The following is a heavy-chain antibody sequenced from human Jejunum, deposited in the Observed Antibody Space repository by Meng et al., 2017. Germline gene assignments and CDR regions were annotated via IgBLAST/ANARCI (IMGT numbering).Heavy chain of an antibody. Sequence: GESLKISCQASGYSFTSYWIGWVRQMPGRGLEWMGVIFPGDSDTRYSPSFQGQVSISADKSINTAYLQWSSLKASDSAIYFCARASKSTDYYEDFWGQGTLVTVSS. V-gene: IGHV5-51*01. CDR3: ARASKSTDYYEDF. D-gene: IGHD3-22*01. CDR2: IFPGDSDT. CDR1: GYSFTSYW. J-gene: IGHJ4*02.